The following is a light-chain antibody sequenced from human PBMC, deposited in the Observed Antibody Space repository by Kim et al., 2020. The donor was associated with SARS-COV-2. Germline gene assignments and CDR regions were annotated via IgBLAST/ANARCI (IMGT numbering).Light chain of an antibody. CDR2: EVS. J-gene: IGLJ1*01. CDR1: SSDVGGYNY. CDR3: SSYAGSNNV. Sequence: QSAMTQPPSASVSPGQSVTISCTGTSSDVGGYNYVTWYQQHPGKAPKLMIFEVSKRPSGVPDRFSGSKSGNTASLTISGLQAEDEADYYCSSYAGSNNVFGTGTKVTV. V-gene: IGLV2-8*01.